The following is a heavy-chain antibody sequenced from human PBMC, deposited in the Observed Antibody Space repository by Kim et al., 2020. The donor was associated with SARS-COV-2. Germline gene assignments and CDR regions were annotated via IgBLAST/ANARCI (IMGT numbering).Heavy chain of an antibody. Sequence: GGSLRLSCAASGFTFDDYAMHWVRQAPGKGLEWVSGISWNSGSIGYADSVKGRFTISRDNAKNSLYLQMNSLRAEDTALYYCAKVGRGYSYGIAYFQHWGQGTLVTVSS. D-gene: IGHD5-18*01. J-gene: IGHJ1*01. CDR1: GFTFDDYA. V-gene: IGHV3-9*01. CDR3: AKVGRGYSYGIAYFQH. CDR2: ISWNSGSI.